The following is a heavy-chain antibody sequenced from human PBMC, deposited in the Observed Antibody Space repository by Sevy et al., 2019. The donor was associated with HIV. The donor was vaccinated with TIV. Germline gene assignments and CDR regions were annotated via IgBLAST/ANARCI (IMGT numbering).Heavy chain of an antibody. CDR1: GFTFSSHG. CDR2: ISWDGGST. CDR3: AKDISASSAAYFQH. D-gene: IGHD2-2*01. Sequence: GGSLRLSCAASGFTFSSHGMHWVRQAPGKGLEWVSLISWDGGSTYYADSVKGRFTISRDNSKNSLYLQMNSLRTEDTALYYCAKDISASSAAYFQHWGQGTLVTVSS. V-gene: IGHV3-43*02. J-gene: IGHJ1*01.